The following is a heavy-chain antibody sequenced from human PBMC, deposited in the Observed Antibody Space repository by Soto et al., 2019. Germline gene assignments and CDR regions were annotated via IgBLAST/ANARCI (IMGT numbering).Heavy chain of an antibody. D-gene: IGHD3-22*01. CDR2: IIPILGIA. J-gene: IGHJ1*01. Sequence: SVKVSCKASGGTFSSYTISWVRQAPGQGLEWMGRIIPILGIANYAQKFQGRVTITADKSTSTAYMELSSLRSEDTAVYYCATGGYYYDSSGYYYAEYFQHWG. CDR3: ATGGYYYDSSGYYYAEYFQH. CDR1: GGTFSSYT. V-gene: IGHV1-69*02.